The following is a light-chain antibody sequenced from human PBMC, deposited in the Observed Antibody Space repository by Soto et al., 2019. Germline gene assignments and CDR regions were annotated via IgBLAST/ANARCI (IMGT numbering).Light chain of an antibody. V-gene: IGLV7-46*01. CDR1: TGVVTSGHY. CDR2: DTD. Sequence: QTVVTQEPSLTVSPGGTVTLTCGSSTGVVTSGHYPYWFQQKPGQAPRTLIYDTDNKHSWTPARFSGSLLGGKAALTLSGAQPDDEADYYCLLSYSGASMVFGGGTKVTVL. CDR3: LLSYSGASMV. J-gene: IGLJ2*01.